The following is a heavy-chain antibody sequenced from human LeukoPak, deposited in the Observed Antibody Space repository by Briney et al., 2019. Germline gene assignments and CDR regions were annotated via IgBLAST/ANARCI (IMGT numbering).Heavy chain of an antibody. Sequence: GGSLRLSCAASGFTFSTYEMNWVRQAPGKGLEWVAYISSSGSTIYYADSVKGRFTISRDNAKNSLYLQMNSLRAEDTAVYYCARERGTGDAFDIWGQGTMVTVSS. CDR3: ARERGTGDAFDI. D-gene: IGHD3/OR15-3a*01. J-gene: IGHJ3*02. V-gene: IGHV3-48*03. CDR1: GFTFSTYE. CDR2: ISSSGSTI.